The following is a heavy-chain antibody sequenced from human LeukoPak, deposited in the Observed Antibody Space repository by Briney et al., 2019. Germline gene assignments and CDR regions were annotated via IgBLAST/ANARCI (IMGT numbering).Heavy chain of an antibody. J-gene: IGHJ4*02. D-gene: IGHD3-3*01. CDR3: AKMPYYDFWSGYYLDY. V-gene: IGHV3-23*01. CDR1: GFTFSSYA. Sequence: GSLRLSCAASGFTFSSYAMSWVRQAPGKGLEWVSAISGSGGSTYYADSVKGRFTISRDNSKNTLYLQMNSLRAEDTAVYYCAKMPYYDFWSGYYLDYWGQGTLVTVSS. CDR2: ISGSGGST.